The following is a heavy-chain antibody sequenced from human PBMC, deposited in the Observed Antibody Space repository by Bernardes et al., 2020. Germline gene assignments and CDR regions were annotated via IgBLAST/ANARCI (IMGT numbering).Heavy chain of an antibody. CDR2: INHSGST. CDR1: GGSFSGYY. J-gene: IGHJ3*02. D-gene: IGHD3-3*01. CDR3: ARGRLDDFWSGYYTGDAFDI. V-gene: IGHV4-34*01. Sequence: SETLSLTCAVYGGSFSGYYWSWIRQPPGKGLEWIGEINHSGSTNYNPSLKSRVTISVDTSKNQFSLKLSSVTAADTAVYYCARGRLDDFWSGYYTGDAFDIWGQGTMVTVSS.